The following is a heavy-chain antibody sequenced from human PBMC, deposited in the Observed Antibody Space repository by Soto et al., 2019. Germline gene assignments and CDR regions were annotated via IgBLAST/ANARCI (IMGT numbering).Heavy chain of an antibody. J-gene: IGHJ6*02. V-gene: IGHV4-59*01. Sequence: SETLSLTCTVPGGSISGYYWSWIRQPPGKGLEWIGNVYYSGGAKYNPSVKRRVSISVDTSKNQFSLNLSSVTAADTAVYYCTRDGDGRMTTNPYYYYGMDVWGPGITVTVSS. CDR1: GGSISGYY. CDR3: TRDGDGRMTTNPYYYYGMDV. D-gene: IGHD2-21*02. CDR2: VYYSGGA.